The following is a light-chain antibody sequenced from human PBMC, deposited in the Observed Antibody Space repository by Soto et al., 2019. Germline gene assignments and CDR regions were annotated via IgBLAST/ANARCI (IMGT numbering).Light chain of an antibody. V-gene: IGKV3-20*01. CDR2: GAS. J-gene: IGKJ2*03. Sequence: EIVLTQSPGTLSLSPGDRATLSCRASQSVSSSYLAWYQQKPGQAPRLLIYGASRRATGIPDRFSGSGSGTDFTLTISRLEPEYFAVYYCQQYGSSPRSFGQGTKLEIK. CDR3: QQYGSSPRS. CDR1: QSVSSSY.